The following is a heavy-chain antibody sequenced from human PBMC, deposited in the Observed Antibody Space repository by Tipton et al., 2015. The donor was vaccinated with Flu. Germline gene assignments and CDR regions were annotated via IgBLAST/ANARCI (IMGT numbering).Heavy chain of an antibody. CDR3: ATKGSDCGPTTCYKRGLDY. J-gene: IGHJ4*02. D-gene: IGHD2-2*02. Sequence: SLRLSCAASGFTFSTYAMTWVRQAPGKGLEWVSVITASGGTTCYADSVKGRFTISRDNSKKILYLQMNSLRADDTAVYYCATKGSDCGPTTCYKRGLDYWGQGTLVTVSS. V-gene: IGHV3-23*01. CDR1: GFTFSTYA. CDR2: ITASGGTT.